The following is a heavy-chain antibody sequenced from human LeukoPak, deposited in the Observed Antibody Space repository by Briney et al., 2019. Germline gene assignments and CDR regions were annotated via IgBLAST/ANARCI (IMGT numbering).Heavy chain of an antibody. CDR1: GYTFTSYY. CDR2: INPSGGST. CDR3: ARSQGDSSGYNYGMDV. J-gene: IGHJ6*02. V-gene: IGHV1-46*01. D-gene: IGHD3-22*01. Sequence: ASVKVSCKASGYTFTSYYTHWVRQAPGQGLEWMGIINPSGGSTSYAQKFQGRVTMTRGTSTSTVYMELGSLRSEDTAVYYCARSQGDSSGYNYGMDVWGQGTTVTVSS.